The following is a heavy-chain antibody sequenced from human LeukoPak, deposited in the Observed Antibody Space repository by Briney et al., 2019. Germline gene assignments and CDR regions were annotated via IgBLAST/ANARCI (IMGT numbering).Heavy chain of an antibody. D-gene: IGHD3-22*01. Sequence: ASVKVSYKASGGTFSSYAISWVRQAPGQGLEWMGRIIPIFGTANYAQKFQGRVTITTDESTSTAYMELSSLRSEDTAVYYCAREIPGPYMIVAVGDAFDIWGQGTMVTVSS. CDR1: GGTFSSYA. J-gene: IGHJ3*02. CDR2: IIPIFGTA. CDR3: AREIPGPYMIVAVGDAFDI. V-gene: IGHV1-69*05.